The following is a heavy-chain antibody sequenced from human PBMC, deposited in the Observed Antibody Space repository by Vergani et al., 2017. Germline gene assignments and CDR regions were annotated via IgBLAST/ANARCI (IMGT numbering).Heavy chain of an antibody. CDR1: GFTFSSYW. Sequence: EVQLVESGGGLVQPGGSLRLSCAASGFTFSSYWMSWVRQAPGKGLEWVANIKQDGSEKYYVDSVKGRFTISRDNAKNSLYLQMNSLRAEDTAVYYCARDQDISHWLVWGLYYYYYGMDVWGQGTTVTVSS. D-gene: IGHD3-16*01. J-gene: IGHJ6*02. CDR3: ARDQDISHWLVWGLYYYYYGMDV. CDR2: IKQDGSEK. V-gene: IGHV3-7*04.